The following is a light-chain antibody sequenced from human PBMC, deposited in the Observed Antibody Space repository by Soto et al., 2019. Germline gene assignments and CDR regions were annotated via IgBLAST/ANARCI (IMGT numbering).Light chain of an antibody. CDR3: QQYGSPPPVT. CDR1: QSVRTTY. CDR2: GAS. J-gene: IGKJ4*01. Sequence: EIVLTQSPGTLSLSPGERATLSCRASQSVRTTYLAWYQQKFGQAPRLLIYGASNRATGIPDRFSGSGSGTDFTLTISRLEPEDFAVYYCQQYGSPPPVTFGGGTKVDIK. V-gene: IGKV3-20*01.